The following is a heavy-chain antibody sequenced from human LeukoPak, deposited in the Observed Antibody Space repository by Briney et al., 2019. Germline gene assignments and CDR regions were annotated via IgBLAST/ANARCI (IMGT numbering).Heavy chain of an antibody. Sequence: GGSLRLSCATSGFTFSSYALTWVRQAPGMGLEWVSAISGSGDTTYYADSVKGRFTISRDSAGNFLYLQMNSLRVEDTAVYYCAREPRSYGMDVWGQGTTVTVSS. J-gene: IGHJ6*02. CDR1: GFTFSSYA. CDR2: ISGSGDTT. CDR3: AREPRSYGMDV. V-gene: IGHV3-23*01.